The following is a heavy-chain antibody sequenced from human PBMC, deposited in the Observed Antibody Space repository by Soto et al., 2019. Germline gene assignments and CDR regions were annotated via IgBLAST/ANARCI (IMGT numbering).Heavy chain of an antibody. Sequence: SGPTLVNPTQTLTLTCTFSGFSLSTSGMCVSWIRQPPGKALEWLALIDWDDDKYYSTSLKTRLTISKDTSKNQVVLTMTNMDPVDTATYYCARIQPCITFFFVVLPFSGMYVFTQRATLTVSS. V-gene: IGHV2-70*01. CDR3: ARIQPCITFFFVVLPFSGMYV. CDR1: GFSLSTSGMC. D-gene: IGHD3-3*01. J-gene: IGHJ6*02. CDR2: IDWDDDK.